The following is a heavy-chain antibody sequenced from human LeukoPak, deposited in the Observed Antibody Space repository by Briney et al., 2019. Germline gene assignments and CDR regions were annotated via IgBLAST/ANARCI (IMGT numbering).Heavy chain of an antibody. CDR1: GYSFTSYW. CDR3: ARQSGIAVAGTGFDP. J-gene: IGHJ5*02. D-gene: IGHD6-19*01. Sequence: PGESLKISCQGSGYSFTSYWSGWVRQMQGKGLESMGLIYPGDSDTRYSPSFQGQVTISADKSISTAYLQWSSLKASDTAMYYCARQSGIAVAGTGFDPWGQGTLVTVSS. CDR2: IYPGDSDT. V-gene: IGHV5-51*01.